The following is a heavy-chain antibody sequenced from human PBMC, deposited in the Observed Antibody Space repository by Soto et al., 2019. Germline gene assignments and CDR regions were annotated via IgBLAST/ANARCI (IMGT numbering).Heavy chain of an antibody. J-gene: IGHJ4*02. CDR2: ISGSGGST. D-gene: IGHD3-10*01. Sequence: PGVSLRLSCAASGFTFSSYAMTSVRQAPGKGLACVSAISGSGGSTYYADSVKGRFTISRDNSKNTLYLQMNSLRAEDTAVYYCAKDGLGFGELPYSDYWGQGT. V-gene: IGHV3-23*01. CDR3: AKDGLGFGELPYSDY. CDR1: GFTFSSYA.